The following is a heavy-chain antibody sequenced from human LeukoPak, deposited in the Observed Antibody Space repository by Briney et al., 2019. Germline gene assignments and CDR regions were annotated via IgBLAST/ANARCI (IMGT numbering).Heavy chain of an antibody. J-gene: IGHJ4*02. CDR1: GFTFDDYA. V-gene: IGHV3-43*02. Sequence: PGGSLRLSCAASGFTFDDYAMHWVRQAPGKGLEGVSLISGDGGSTYYADSVKGRFTISRDNSKNSLYLQMNSLRTEDTALYYCAKALEIDSSGYYTDYWGQGTLVTVSS. CDR2: ISGDGGST. D-gene: IGHD3-22*01. CDR3: AKALEIDSSGYYTDY.